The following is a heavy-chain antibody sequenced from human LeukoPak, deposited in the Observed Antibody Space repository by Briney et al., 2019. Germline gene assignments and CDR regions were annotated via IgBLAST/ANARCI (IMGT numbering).Heavy chain of an antibody. CDR3: ARHRYSGSDTQGFDY. Sequence: GESLKISCKCSGYSFTSYWIGWVRQMPGKGLEWMGIVYPSNSETRYSPSFQGQVTISADKSISTGYLQWSSLKASDTAMYFCARHRYSGSDTQGFDYWGQGTLVTVSS. D-gene: IGHD5-12*01. V-gene: IGHV5-51*01. J-gene: IGHJ4*02. CDR1: GYSFTSYW. CDR2: VYPSNSET.